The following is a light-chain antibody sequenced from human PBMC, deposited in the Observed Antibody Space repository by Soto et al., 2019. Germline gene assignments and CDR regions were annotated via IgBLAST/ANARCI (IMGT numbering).Light chain of an antibody. CDR3: QQYGSSPEGT. CDR2: GAS. V-gene: IGKV3-20*01. Sequence: EIVLTQSPGTLSLSPGERATLSCRASQGVRSNLAWYQQKPGQAPRLLIYGASSRATGIPDRFSGSGSGTDFTLTISRLEPEDFAVYYCQQYGSSPEGTFGQGTKVDIK. J-gene: IGKJ1*01. CDR1: QGVRSN.